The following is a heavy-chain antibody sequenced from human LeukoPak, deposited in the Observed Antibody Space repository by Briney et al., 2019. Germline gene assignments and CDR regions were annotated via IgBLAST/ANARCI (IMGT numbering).Heavy chain of an antibody. CDR1: GFSFSSNG. Sequence: YPGGSLGLSCVASGFSFSSNGMTWVRQAPGKGLEWVSTISGRGDDTYYADSVKGRFTISRDNSKNTLYLQMDSLRAEDTAVYYCARGGHTSSSWRNFFDHWGQGTLVTVSS. J-gene: IGHJ4*02. D-gene: IGHD6-6*01. CDR2: ISGRGDDT. CDR3: ARGGHTSSSWRNFFDH. V-gene: IGHV3-23*01.